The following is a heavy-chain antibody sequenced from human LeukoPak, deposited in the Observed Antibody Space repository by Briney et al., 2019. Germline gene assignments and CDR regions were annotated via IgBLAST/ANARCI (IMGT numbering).Heavy chain of an antibody. Sequence: SETLSLTCTVSGGSISNYYWSWIRQPPGKGLEWIGYIYYSGSTNYNPSLKSRVTISVDTSKNQFSLKLSSVTAADTAVYYCARERGDSSGYYYVDWYFDLWGRGTLVTVSS. CDR2: IYYSGST. V-gene: IGHV4-59*01. J-gene: IGHJ2*01. CDR1: GGSISNYY. CDR3: ARERGDSSGYYYVDWYFDL. D-gene: IGHD3-22*01.